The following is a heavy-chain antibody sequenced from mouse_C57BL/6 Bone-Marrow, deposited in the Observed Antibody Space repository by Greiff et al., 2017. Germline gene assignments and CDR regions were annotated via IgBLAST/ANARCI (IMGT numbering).Heavy chain of an antibody. D-gene: IGHD2-12*01. CDR3: ARPYYSDWGFAY. CDR1: GYTFTDHT. Sequence: VQVVESDAELVKPGASVKISCKVSGYTFTDHTIHWMKQRPEQGLEWIGYIYPRDGSTKYNEKFKGKATLTADKSSSTAYMQHNSLTSEDSAVYFCARPYYSDWGFAYWGQGTLVTVSA. CDR2: IYPRDGST. V-gene: IGHV1-78*01. J-gene: IGHJ3*01.